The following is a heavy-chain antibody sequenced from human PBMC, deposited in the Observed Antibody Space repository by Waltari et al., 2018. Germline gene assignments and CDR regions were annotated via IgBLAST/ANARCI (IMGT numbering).Heavy chain of an antibody. J-gene: IGHJ5*02. Sequence: QVQLQESGPGLVKPSETLSLTCTVSGCSISGSYWSWIRQPAGKELEWIGRIYTSGSTNYNPSLNNRVTMSIDTSKNQFSLKLTSVTAADTAVYYCARPIWRTSWKMGEFDPWGQGTLVTVSS. CDR2: IYTSGST. V-gene: IGHV4-4*07. CDR3: ARPIWRTSWKMGEFDP. CDR1: GCSISGSY. D-gene: IGHD3-16*01.